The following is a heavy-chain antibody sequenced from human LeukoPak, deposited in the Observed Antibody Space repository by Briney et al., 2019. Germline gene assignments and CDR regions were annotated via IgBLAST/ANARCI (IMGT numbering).Heavy chain of an antibody. CDR3: ARDLLYYDFWSGYYPPGGVYGMDV. CDR2: INPNSGGT. Sequence: ASVKVSCKASGYTFTGYYMHWVRQAPGQGLEWMGWINPNSGGTNYAQKFQGRVTMTRDTSISTAYMELSRLGSDDTAVYYCARDLLYYDFWSGYYPPGGVYGMDVWGQGTTVTVSS. J-gene: IGHJ6*02. D-gene: IGHD3-3*01. CDR1: GYTFTGYY. V-gene: IGHV1-2*02.